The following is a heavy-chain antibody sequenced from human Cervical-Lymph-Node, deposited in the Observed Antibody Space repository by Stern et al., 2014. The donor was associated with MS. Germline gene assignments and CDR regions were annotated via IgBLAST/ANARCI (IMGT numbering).Heavy chain of an antibody. CDR3: VYGGFHSPFAY. CDR2: ISHSGST. Sequence: VQLVESGPGLVKPSGTLSLSCTVSGGSFSSSNWRSWVRQTPGKGLEWIGEISHSGSTSYTPSLKSRVTMSIDKSKRQFSLNLISVIAADTAVYYCVYGGFHSPFAYWGQGKLVTVSS. D-gene: IGHD4-23*01. J-gene: IGHJ4*02. CDR1: GGSFSSSNW. V-gene: IGHV4-4*02.